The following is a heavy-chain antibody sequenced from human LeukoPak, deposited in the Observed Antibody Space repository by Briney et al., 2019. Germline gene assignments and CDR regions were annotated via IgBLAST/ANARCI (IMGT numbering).Heavy chain of an antibody. V-gene: IGHV4-61*01. CDR3: ARDGYGVKGHFDD. J-gene: IGHJ4*02. D-gene: IGHD4-23*01. CDR2: ISYSGTT. Sequence: SETLSLTCTVSGGSVRSDSNYWSWIRQPPGKGLEWIGYISYSGTTDYNPSLKSRITMSVDTSKNQFSLKLISMTAADTAVYYCARDGYGVKGHFDDWGQGTLVTVSS. CDR1: GGSVRSDSNY.